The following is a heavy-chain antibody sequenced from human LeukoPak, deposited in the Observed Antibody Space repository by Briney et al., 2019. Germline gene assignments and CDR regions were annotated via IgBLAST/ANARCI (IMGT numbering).Heavy chain of an antibody. J-gene: IGHJ4*02. CDR3: ARDIGSGWYDSGY. CDR1: GYTFTSYY. D-gene: IGHD6-19*01. V-gene: IGHV1-2*02. Sequence: ASVKVSCKASGYTFTSYYMHWVRQAPGQGLEWMGWINPNSGGTNYAQKFQGRVTMTTDTSTSTAYMELRSLRSDDTAVYYCARDIGSGWYDSGYWGQGTLVTVSS. CDR2: INPNSGGT.